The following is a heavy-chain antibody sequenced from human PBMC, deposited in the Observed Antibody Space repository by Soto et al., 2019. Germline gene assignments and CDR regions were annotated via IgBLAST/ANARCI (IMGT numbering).Heavy chain of an antibody. CDR2: IDNSGST. CDR1: GGSISNHF. V-gene: IGHV4-4*07. D-gene: IGHD3-3*01. J-gene: IGHJ4*02. Sequence: SETLSLTGTVSGGSISNHFCNWIRQPACKGLEWIGRIDNSGSTNYNPSLKSRITMSADTSRNQFSLKLNSVTAADTAVYYCARGGQDFWSGPFDYWGQGALVTVSS. CDR3: ARGGQDFWSGPFDY.